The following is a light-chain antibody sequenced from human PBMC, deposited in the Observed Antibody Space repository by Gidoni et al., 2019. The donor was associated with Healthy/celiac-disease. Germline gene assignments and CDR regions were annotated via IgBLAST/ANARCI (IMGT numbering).Light chain of an antibody. Sequence: SYVLTQHPSVSVAPGQTARITGGGHNIGSKSVHWYQQKPGPAPVLVVYDDSDRPSGIPERFSGFNSGNTATLTISRVEAGDEADYYCQVWDSSRVVFGGGTKLTVL. CDR1: NIGSKS. J-gene: IGLJ2*01. V-gene: IGLV3-21*02. CDR2: DDS. CDR3: QVWDSSRVV.